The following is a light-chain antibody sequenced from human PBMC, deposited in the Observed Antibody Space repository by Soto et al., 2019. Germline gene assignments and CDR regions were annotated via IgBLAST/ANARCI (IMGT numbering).Light chain of an antibody. V-gene: IGKV3-15*01. Sequence: EIVMTQSPATLPVSPGEGATLSCRASRSVNSNIAWYQQRPGQAPRLLIYGASTRATGIPARFSGSGSGTEFTLTISSLEPEDFAVYFCQHRAGWPPALTFGGGTKVEIK. J-gene: IGKJ4*01. CDR2: GAS. CDR1: RSVNSN. CDR3: QHRAGWPPALT.